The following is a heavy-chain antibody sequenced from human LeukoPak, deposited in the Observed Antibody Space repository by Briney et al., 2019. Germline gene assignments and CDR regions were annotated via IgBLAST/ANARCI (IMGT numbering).Heavy chain of an antibody. V-gene: IGHV3-30*18. J-gene: IGHJ4*02. Sequence: GGSLRLSCAASGFTFSSYGMHWVRQAPGKGLEWVAVISYDGSNKYYADSVKGRFTISRDNSKNTLYLQMNSLRAGDTAVYYCAKDKQIAVAGSYDYWGQGTLVTVSS. CDR3: AKDKQIAVAGSYDY. D-gene: IGHD6-19*01. CDR1: GFTFSSYG. CDR2: ISYDGSNK.